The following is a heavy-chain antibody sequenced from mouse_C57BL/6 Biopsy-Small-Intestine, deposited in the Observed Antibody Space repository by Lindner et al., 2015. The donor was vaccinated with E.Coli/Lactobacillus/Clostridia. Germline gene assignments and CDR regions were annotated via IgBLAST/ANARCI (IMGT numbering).Heavy chain of an antibody. Sequence: VQLQESGAELVKPGASVKLSCKASGXTFTEYTIHWVKQRSGQGLEWIGWFYPGSGSIKFNEKFKDKATLTADKSSNTVYMELSRLTSEDSAVYFCARHEEGIYYGNYYFDYWGQGTTLTVSS. V-gene: IGHV1-62-2*01. J-gene: IGHJ2*01. CDR3: ARHEEGIYYGNYYFDY. D-gene: IGHD2-1*01. CDR2: FYPGSGSI. CDR1: GXTFTEYT.